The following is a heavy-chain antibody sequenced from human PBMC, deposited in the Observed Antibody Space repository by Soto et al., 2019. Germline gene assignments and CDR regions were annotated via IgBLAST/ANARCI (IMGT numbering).Heavy chain of an antibody. D-gene: IGHD5-18*01. J-gene: IGHJ6*02. CDR2: INSNNITI. Sequence: PGGSLRLSCAASGFTFSNYWIHWVRQAPGKGLEWVSHINSNNITIYYADSVKGRFTISRDNAKNSLFLQMNSLRDEDTAVYYFAREGDTAMVPKEYYYGMDVWGQGTTVTVSS. CDR1: GFTFSNYW. V-gene: IGHV3-48*02. CDR3: AREGDTAMVPKEYYYGMDV.